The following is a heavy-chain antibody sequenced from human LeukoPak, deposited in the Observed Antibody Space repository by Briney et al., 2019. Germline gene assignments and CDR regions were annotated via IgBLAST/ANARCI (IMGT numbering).Heavy chain of an antibody. Sequence: GGSLRLSCAASGFTFSSYWMSWVRQAPGKGLEWVANIKQDGSEKYYVDSVKGRFTISRDNAKNSLYLQMNSLRAEDTAVYHCASPQWLATENYFDYWGQGTLVTVSS. D-gene: IGHD6-19*01. V-gene: IGHV3-7*01. J-gene: IGHJ4*02. CDR1: GFTFSSYW. CDR2: IKQDGSEK. CDR3: ASPQWLATENYFDY.